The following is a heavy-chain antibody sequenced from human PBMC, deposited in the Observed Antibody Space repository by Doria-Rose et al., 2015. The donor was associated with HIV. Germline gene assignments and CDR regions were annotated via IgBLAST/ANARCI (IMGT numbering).Heavy chain of an antibody. V-gene: IGHV2-26*01. D-gene: IGHD6-13*01. J-gene: IGHJ4*02. CDR3: ARIKSSRWYHKYYFDF. CDR1: GVSLSSPGMG. Sequence: QVTLKESGPVLVKPTETLTLTCTVSGVSLSSPGMGVSWIRQHPGKALEWLANIVSDDDRSYKTSLKSRLTISRGSSKSQVVLTMTDMDPVDTATYYCARIKSSRWYHKYYFDFWGQGTLVIVSA. CDR2: IVSDDDR.